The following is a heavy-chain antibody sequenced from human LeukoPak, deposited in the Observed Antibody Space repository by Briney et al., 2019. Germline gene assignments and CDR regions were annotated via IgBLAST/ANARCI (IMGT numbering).Heavy chain of an antibody. CDR3: AKDLLQTFFFDSSGYYSDAFGM. CDR2: ISGSGGST. V-gene: IGHV3-23*01. J-gene: IGHJ3*02. Sequence: GGSLRLSCAASGFTFSSYGMTWVRQAPGKGLEWVSAISGSGGSTYYADSVKGRFTISRDNSKNTLSLHMNTLRAEDTAVYYCAKDLLQTFFFDSSGYYSDAFGMWGQGTMVTVSP. D-gene: IGHD3-22*01. CDR1: GFTFSSYG.